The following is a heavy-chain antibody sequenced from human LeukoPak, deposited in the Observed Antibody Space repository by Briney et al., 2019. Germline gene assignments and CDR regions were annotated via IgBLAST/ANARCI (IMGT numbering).Heavy chain of an antibody. V-gene: IGHV4-30-4*08. CDR3: ARVDTAMVSHDY. J-gene: IGHJ4*02. CDR2: IYYSGST. CDR1: GGSISSGDYY. Sequence: SETLSLTCTVSGGSISSGDYYWSWIRQPPGKGLEWIGYIYYSGSTYYNPSLKSRVTISVDTSKNQFSLKLSSVTAADTAVYYCARVDTAMVSHDYWGQGTLLTVSS. D-gene: IGHD5-18*01.